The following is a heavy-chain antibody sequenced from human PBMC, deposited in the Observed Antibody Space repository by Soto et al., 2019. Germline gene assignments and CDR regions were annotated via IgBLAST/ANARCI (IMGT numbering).Heavy chain of an antibody. CDR2: IKEDETEK. Sequence: GGSLRLSGVVSGFTFNTYWMTWIRQAPGKGLEWVATIKEDETEKYYGDSVKGRFTISRDNAKNSLFLQMNNLRVDDTAVYYCVRARVDYWGQGILVTVS. CDR3: VRARVDY. CDR1: GFTFNTYW. V-gene: IGHV3-7*04. J-gene: IGHJ4*02.